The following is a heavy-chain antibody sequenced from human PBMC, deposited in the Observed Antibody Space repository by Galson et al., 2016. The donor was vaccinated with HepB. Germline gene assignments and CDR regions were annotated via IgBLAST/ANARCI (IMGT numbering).Heavy chain of an antibody. V-gene: IGHV3-21*01. CDR1: GFTPGDYA. D-gene: IGHD2-2*01. Sequence: SLRPSCAASGFTPGDYAMNWVRQVPGKGLEWVSSISSGGADIYYADPVKGRDARSRDNAKKSLYRQLNSLSVEDTAVFYCAIAQGYVYYRLDVWGQGTMVTVSS. J-gene: IGHJ6*02. CDR2: ISSGGADI. CDR3: AIAQGYVYYRLDV.